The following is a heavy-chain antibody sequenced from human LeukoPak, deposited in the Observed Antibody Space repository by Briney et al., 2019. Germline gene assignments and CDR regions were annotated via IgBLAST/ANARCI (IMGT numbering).Heavy chain of an antibody. V-gene: IGHV4-4*07. CDR1: GGSINNYY. J-gene: IGHJ3*02. D-gene: IGHD2-15*01. CDR2: IYTRGST. Sequence: SETLSLTCTVSGGSINNYYWSWIRQPAGKGLEWIGCIYTRGSTNYNPSLKSRVTMSVDTSKNQFSLKLSSVTAADTAVYYCAKGRYCSADICSGGDAFDIWGQGTMVSVSS. CDR3: AKGRYCSADICSGGDAFDI.